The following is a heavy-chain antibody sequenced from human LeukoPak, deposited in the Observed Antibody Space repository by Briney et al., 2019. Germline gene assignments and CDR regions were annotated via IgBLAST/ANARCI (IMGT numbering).Heavy chain of an antibody. D-gene: IGHD1-1*01. V-gene: IGHV4-34*01. CDR3: ARSTLGKLSYYYYYYMDV. Sequence: PSETLSLTCAVYGGSFSGYYWSWIRQPPGKGLEWIGEINHSGSTNYNPSLKSRVTISVDTSKNQFSLKLSSVTAADTAVYYCARSTLGKLSYYYYYYMDVWGKGTTVTVSS. CDR2: INHSGST. J-gene: IGHJ6*03. CDR1: GGSFSGYY.